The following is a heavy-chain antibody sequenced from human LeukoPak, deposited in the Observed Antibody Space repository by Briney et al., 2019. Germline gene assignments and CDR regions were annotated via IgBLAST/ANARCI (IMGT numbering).Heavy chain of an antibody. V-gene: IGHV1-46*01. D-gene: IGHD5-24*01. J-gene: IGHJ4*02. Sequence: ASVKVSCKTSGYDFITFFVHWVRQAPGQGLEWMTIINSSDNATKVAQKFQGRVNVTTDASTSTVYMELSSLRSEDTAVYFCARDATIRRNGNRYGHPDYWGQGTLVTVSS. CDR3: ARDATIRRNGNRYGHPDY. CDR1: GYDFITFF. CDR2: INSSDNAT.